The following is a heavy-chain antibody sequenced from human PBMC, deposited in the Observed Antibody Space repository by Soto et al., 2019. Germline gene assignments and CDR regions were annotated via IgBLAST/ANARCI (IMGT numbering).Heavy chain of an antibody. V-gene: IGHV1-69*06. CDR3: ARGVVGATFYYYCMGV. CDR1: GGTFSSYA. D-gene: IGHD1-26*01. J-gene: IGHJ6*02. CDR2: IIPIFGTA. Sequence: ASVKVSCKASGGTFSSYAISWVRQAPGQGLEWMGGIIPIFGTANYAQKFQGRVTITADKSTSTAYMELSSLRSEDTAVYYCARGVVGATFYYYCMGVWGHVTTFTVSS.